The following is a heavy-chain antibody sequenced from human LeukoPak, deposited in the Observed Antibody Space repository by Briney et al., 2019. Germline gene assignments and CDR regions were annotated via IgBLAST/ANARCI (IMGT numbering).Heavy chain of an antibody. CDR1: GGSINSSTYY. V-gene: IGHV4-30-2*01. CDR2: IYHSGST. J-gene: IGHJ6*04. CDR3: ARDSAPFLDV. Sequence: SETLSLTCTVSGGSINSSTYYWGWIRQPPGKGLEWIGYIYHSGSTYYNPSLKSRVTISVDRSKNQFSLKLSSVTAADTAVYYCARDSAPFLDVWGKGTTVTVSS.